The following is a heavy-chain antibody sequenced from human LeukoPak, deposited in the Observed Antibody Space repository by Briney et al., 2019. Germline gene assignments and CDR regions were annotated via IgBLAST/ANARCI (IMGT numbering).Heavy chain of an antibody. Sequence: ASVKVSCKASGYTFTGYYMHWVRQAPGQGLEWMGIINPSGGSTSYAQKLQGRVTMTRDTSTSTAYMELSSLRSEDTAVYYCALEGGDFDYWGQGTLVTVSS. V-gene: IGHV1-46*01. CDR2: INPSGGST. J-gene: IGHJ4*02. D-gene: IGHD2-15*01. CDR3: ALEGGDFDY. CDR1: GYTFTGYY.